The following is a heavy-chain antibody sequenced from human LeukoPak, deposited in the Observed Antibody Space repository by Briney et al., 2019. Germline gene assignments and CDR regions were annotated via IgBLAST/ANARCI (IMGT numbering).Heavy chain of an antibody. CDR2: SYFTGNP. J-gene: IGHJ4*02. V-gene: IGHV4-59*08. CDR3: AGIRSTVGWRSFDY. D-gene: IGHD4-23*01. CDR1: GSISSYY. Sequence: SETLSLTCTVSGSISSYYWTWIRQSPGKGLEWIGHSYFTGNPNYNPSLKSRVTISVDTPKNQFSLELTSVTAADTAVCYCAGIRSTVGWRSFDYWGQGILVTVSS.